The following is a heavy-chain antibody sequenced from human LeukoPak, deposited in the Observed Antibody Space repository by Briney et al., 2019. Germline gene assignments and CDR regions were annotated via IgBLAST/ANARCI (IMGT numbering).Heavy chain of an antibody. CDR3: ARVGHHMVRGVTPFDY. CDR1: GYTFTGYY. CDR2: INPNSGGT. Sequence: GASVKVSCKASGYTFTGYYMHWVRQAPGQGLEWMGWINPNSGGTNYAQKFQGRVTMTRDTPISTAYMELSRLRSDDTAVYYCARVGHHMVRGVTPFDYWGQGTLVTVSS. D-gene: IGHD3-10*01. J-gene: IGHJ4*02. V-gene: IGHV1-2*02.